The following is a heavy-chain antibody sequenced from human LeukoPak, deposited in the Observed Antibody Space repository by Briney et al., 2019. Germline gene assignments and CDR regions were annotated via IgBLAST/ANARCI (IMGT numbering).Heavy chain of an antibody. CDR2: MNPNSGNT. V-gene: IGHV1-8*01. J-gene: IGHJ4*02. D-gene: IGHD3-10*01. CDR3: ARPSSGFGELPLDY. CDR1: GYTFTSYD. Sequence: ASVKVSCKASGYTFTSYDINWVRQATGQGLEWMGWMNPNSGNTGYAQKFQGRVTMTRNTSISTAYMELSSLRSEDTAVYYCARPSSGFGELPLDYWGQGTLVTVSS.